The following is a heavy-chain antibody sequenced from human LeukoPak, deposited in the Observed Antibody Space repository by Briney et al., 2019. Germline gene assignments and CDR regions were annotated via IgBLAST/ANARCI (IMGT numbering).Heavy chain of an antibody. CDR2: ISAYNGNT. CDR3: ARDLDDYGGYYGMDV. D-gene: IGHD4-23*01. CDR1: GYTFTSYG. J-gene: IGHJ6*02. V-gene: IGHV1-18*01. Sequence: GASVKVSCKASGYTFTSYGISWVRQAPGQGLEWMGWISAYNGNTNYAQKLQGRVTMTTDTSTSTAYMELGSLRSDDTAVYYCARDLDDYGGYYGMDVWGQGTTVTVSS.